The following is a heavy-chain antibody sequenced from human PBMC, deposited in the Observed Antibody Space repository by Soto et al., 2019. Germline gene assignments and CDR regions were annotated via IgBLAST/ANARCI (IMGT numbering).Heavy chain of an antibody. J-gene: IGHJ5*02. CDR2: IYWDDDK. D-gene: IGHD6-13*01. CDR1: GFSLSTTGVG. CDR3: AHRLRYSGNWDVGWFDP. V-gene: IGHV2-5*02. Sequence: QITLKESGPTLVKPTQTLTLTCTFSGFSLSTTGVGVGWLRQPPGKALECLALIYWDDDKRYNPSLKSRLTITQDTSTNQGVLTRTAMDPLDTATYYGAHRLRYSGNWDVGWFDPWGQGTLVTVSS.